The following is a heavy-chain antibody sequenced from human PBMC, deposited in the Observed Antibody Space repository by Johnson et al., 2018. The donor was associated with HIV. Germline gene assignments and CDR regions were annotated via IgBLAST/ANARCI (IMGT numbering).Heavy chain of an antibody. CDR1: GFTFSNAW. CDR2: INSKSDGGTT. D-gene: IGHD3-10*01. V-gene: IGHV3-15*01. Sequence: VQVVESGGGLVKPGVSLRLSCAASGFTFSNAWMSWVRQAPGKGLEWVGRINSKSDGGTTDSAAPVKGSFTISRDDSKNTLYLQMNSLKTEDTAVYYCTTDSKWFGELHDAFDIWGQGTMVTVSS. CDR3: TTDSKWFGELHDAFDI. J-gene: IGHJ3*02.